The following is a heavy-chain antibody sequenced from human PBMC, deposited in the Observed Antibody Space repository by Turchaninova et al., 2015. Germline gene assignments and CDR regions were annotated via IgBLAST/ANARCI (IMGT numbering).Heavy chain of an antibody. CDR3: ARETSFDY. V-gene: IGHV3-48*04. CDR2: ISRGSSTI. CDR1: GFTLSRYS. Sequence: EVQLVESGGGLVQPGGSLRLSCSAAGFTLSRYSMNWVRQAPGKGLEGVAYISRGSSTIDYADSVKGRFTISGDNAKNSLYLQMNSLRAEDTALYYCARETSFDYWGQGTLVTVSS. J-gene: IGHJ4*02.